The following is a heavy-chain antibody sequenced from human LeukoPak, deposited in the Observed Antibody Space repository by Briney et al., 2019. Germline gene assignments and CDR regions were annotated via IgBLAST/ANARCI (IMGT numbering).Heavy chain of an antibody. CDR1: GDSISSTSYY. J-gene: IGHJ6*03. D-gene: IGHD3-22*01. V-gene: IGHV4-39*01. Sequence: SETLSLTCSVSGDSISSTSYYWGWIRQPPGKGLEWIGSIYYSGSTYYNPSLKSRVTISVDTSKNQFSLKLSSATAADTAVYYCARHPRSEKGSSGDYYYYYMDVWGKGTTVTISS. CDR2: IYYSGST. CDR3: ARHPRSEKGSSGDYYYYYMDV.